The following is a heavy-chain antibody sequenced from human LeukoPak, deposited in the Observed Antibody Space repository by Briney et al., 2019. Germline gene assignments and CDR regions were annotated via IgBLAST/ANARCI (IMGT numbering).Heavy chain of an antibody. D-gene: IGHD2-2*01. CDR1: GGTFSSYA. CDR3: AREDIVVVPAALYYYGMDV. J-gene: IGHJ6*02. Sequence: ASVKVSCKASGGTFSSYAISWVRQAPGQGLEWMGGIIPIFGTANYAQKFQGRVTITADESTSTVYMELSSLRSEDTAVYYCAREDIVVVPAALYYYGMDVWGQGTTVTVSS. CDR2: IIPIFGTA. V-gene: IGHV1-69*13.